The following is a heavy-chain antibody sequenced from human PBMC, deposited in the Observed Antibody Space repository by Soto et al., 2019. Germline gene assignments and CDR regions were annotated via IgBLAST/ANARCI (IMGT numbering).Heavy chain of an antibody. D-gene: IGHD6-13*01. CDR1: GYSFTSHY. Sequence: ASVKVSCKAIGYSFTSHYMHCVRQAPGQGLEWMGIINPSGGSTSYAQKFQGRVTMTRDTSTSTVYMELSSLRSEDTAVYYCARAEALSSWYNYFQHWGQGTLVTVSS. CDR3: ARAEALSSWYNYFQH. CDR2: INPSGGST. J-gene: IGHJ1*01. V-gene: IGHV1-46*01.